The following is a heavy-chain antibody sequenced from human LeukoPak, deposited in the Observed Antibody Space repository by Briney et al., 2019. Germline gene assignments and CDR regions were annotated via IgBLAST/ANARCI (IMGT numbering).Heavy chain of an antibody. J-gene: IGHJ3*02. CDR3: ARDPQAGAFDI. CDR1: GGSISSYY. CDR2: IYYSGST. V-gene: IGHV4-59*01. Sequence: PSETLSLTCTVSGGSISSYYWSWIRQPPGKGLEWIGYIYYSGSTNYNPSLKSRATISVDTSKNQFSLKLSSVTAADTAVYYCARDPQAGAFDIWGQGTMVTVSS.